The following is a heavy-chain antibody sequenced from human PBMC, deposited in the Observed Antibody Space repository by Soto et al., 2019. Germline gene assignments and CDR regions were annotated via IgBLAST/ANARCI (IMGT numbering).Heavy chain of an antibody. J-gene: IGHJ4*02. Sequence: EVQLVESGGGLVQPGGSLRLSCAVSGLTFSDHYMGWVRQAPGKGLDWVGRIRDRVHSYSTECAASVKGRFTISRDDSRNSLYLQMNSLKMEDTAVFYCVSLWSVTGSRDYWGRGTLVTVSS. D-gene: IGHD1-20*01. V-gene: IGHV3-72*01. CDR3: VSLWSVTGSRDY. CDR1: GLTFSDHY. CDR2: IRDRVHSYST.